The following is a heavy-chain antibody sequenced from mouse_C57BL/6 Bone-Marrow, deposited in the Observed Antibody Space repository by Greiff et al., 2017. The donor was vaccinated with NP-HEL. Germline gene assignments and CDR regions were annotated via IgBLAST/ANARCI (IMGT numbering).Heavy chain of an antibody. J-gene: IGHJ4*01. Sequence: EVQLQQSGPELVKPGASVKISCKASGYSFTDYNMNWVKQSTGKSLEWIGVINPNYGTTSYNQKFKGKVTLTGDHSSSTAYMQLNSLTSEDSAVYCCARESLRWLLYDRDYGGQGTSVTVSS. CDR2: INPNYGTT. CDR3: ARESLRWLLYDRDY. CDR1: GYSFTDYN. V-gene: IGHV1-39*01. D-gene: IGHD2-3*01.